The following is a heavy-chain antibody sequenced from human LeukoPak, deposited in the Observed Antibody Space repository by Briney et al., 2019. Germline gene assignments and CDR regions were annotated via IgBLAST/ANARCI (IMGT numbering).Heavy chain of an antibody. CDR1: GFTFSSFW. J-gene: IGHJ6*02. V-gene: IGHV3-74*01. Sequence: PGGSLRLSCGASGFTFSSFWMHWARQAPGKGLVWVSRINSDGSSTSYADSVKGRFTISRDNAKNMLYLQMNSLRAEDTAVYYCAPHLSVVVPGAQYGMDVWGQGTTVTVSS. CDR3: APHLSVVVPGAQYGMDV. CDR2: INSDGSST. D-gene: IGHD2-2*01.